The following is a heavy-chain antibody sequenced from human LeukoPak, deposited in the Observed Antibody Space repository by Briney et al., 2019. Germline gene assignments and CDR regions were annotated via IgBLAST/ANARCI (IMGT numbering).Heavy chain of an antibody. Sequence: GGSLTLSCAVSGITLSNYGMSWVRQASGKGLEWVAGISDSDGSTNYADSVKGRFTISRDNPKNTLYLQMNSLRAEDTAVYFCAKRGVVIRVILVGFHKEAYYFDSWGQGALVTVSS. CDR3: AKRGVVIRVILVGFHKEAYYFDS. D-gene: IGHD3-22*01. V-gene: IGHV3-23*01. J-gene: IGHJ4*02. CDR1: GITLSNYG. CDR2: ISDSDGST.